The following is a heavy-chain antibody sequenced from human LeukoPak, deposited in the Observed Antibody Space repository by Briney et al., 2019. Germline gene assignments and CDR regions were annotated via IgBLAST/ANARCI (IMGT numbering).Heavy chain of an antibody. D-gene: IGHD3-22*01. CDR2: IHHSGST. Sequence: SETLSLTCAVYGGSFSGYYWSWIRQPPGKGLEWIGEIHHSGSTNYNPSLKSRVTISVGTSKNQFSLKMNSVTAADTAAYYCARDYDSSGLWGQGTLVTVSS. V-gene: IGHV4-34*01. CDR1: GGSFSGYY. CDR3: ARDYDSSGL. J-gene: IGHJ4*02.